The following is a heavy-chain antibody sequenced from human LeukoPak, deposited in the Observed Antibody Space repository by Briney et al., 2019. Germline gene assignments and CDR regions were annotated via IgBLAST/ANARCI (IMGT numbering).Heavy chain of an antibody. CDR3: ARVGVFSSSGLLY. J-gene: IGHJ4*02. V-gene: IGHV3-48*04. D-gene: IGHD6-13*01. CDR2: ISSSSSTI. CDR1: GFTFSSYS. Sequence: PGGSLRLSCAASGFTFSSYSMNWVRQAPGKGLEWVSYISSSSSTIYYADSVKGRFTISRDNAKNSMYLQMDSLRAEDTAVYYCARVGVFSSSGLLYWGQGTLVTVSS.